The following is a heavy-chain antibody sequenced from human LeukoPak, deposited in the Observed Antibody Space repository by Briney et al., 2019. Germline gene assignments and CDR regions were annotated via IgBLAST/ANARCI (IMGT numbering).Heavy chain of an antibody. Sequence: SETLSLTCTVSGGSISSSSYYWGWIRQPPGKGLEWIGSIYYSGSTYYNPSLKSRVTISVDTSKNQFSLKLSSVTAADTAVYYCASPRYSSGWYPHRAFDIWGQGTMVTVPS. CDR1: GGSISSSSYY. D-gene: IGHD6-19*01. CDR3: ASPRYSSGWYPHRAFDI. J-gene: IGHJ3*02. V-gene: IGHV4-39*01. CDR2: IYYSGST.